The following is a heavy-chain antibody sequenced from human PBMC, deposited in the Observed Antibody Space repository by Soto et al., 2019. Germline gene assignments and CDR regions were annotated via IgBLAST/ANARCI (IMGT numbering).Heavy chain of an antibody. J-gene: IGHJ4*02. D-gene: IGHD5-18*01. CDR3: ARDLTRRGYSPSDY. CDR2: ISYDGSNK. V-gene: IGHV3-30-3*01. Sequence: PGGSLRLSCAASGFTFSSYAMHWVRQAPGKGLEWVAVISYDGSNKYYADSVKGRFTTSRDNSKNTLYLQMNSLRAEDTAVYYCARDLTRRGYSPSDYWGQGALVTVSS. CDR1: GFTFSSYA.